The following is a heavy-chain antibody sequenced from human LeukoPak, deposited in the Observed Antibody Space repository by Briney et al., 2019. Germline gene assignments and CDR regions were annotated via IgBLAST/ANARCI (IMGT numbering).Heavy chain of an antibody. D-gene: IGHD6-13*01. J-gene: IGHJ6*03. V-gene: IGHV4-4*07. Sequence: SETLSLTCTVSGGSISSYYWSWIRQPAGKGLEWIGRIYTSGSTNYNPSLKSRVTMSVDTSKSQFSLKLSSVTAADTAVYYCARAILGSSWYRYYYYMDVWGKGTTVTVSS. CDR3: ARAILGSSWYRYYYYMDV. CDR2: IYTSGST. CDR1: GGSISSYY.